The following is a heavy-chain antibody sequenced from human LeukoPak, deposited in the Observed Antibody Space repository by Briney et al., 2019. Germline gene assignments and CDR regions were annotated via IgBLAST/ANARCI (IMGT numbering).Heavy chain of an antibody. V-gene: IGHV3-21*01. CDR3: ARDPPGYSSSWPVPFDY. CDR2: ISSSSSYI. CDR1: GFTFSSYS. J-gene: IGHJ4*02. Sequence: PGGSLRLSCAASGFTFSSYSMNWVRQAPGKGLEWVSSISSSSSYIYYADSVKGRFTISRDNAKNSLYLQMNSLRAEDTAVYYCARDPPGYSSSWPVPFDYWGQGTLVTVSS. D-gene: IGHD6-13*01.